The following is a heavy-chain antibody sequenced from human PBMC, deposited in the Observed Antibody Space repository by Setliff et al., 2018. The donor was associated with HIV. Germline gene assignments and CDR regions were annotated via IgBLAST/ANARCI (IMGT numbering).Heavy chain of an antibody. Sequence: PGGSLRLSCATSGFSFFNFALNWVRQAPGKGLEWVSSISSSGSYIYYADSVKGRFTISRDDATKSLLLQMDSLRAEDTAVYYCARSRSTRDAFDIWGQGTMVT. D-gene: IGHD2-2*01. CDR3: ARSRSTRDAFDI. V-gene: IGHV3-21*01. J-gene: IGHJ3*02. CDR2: ISSSGSYI. CDR1: GFSFFNFA.